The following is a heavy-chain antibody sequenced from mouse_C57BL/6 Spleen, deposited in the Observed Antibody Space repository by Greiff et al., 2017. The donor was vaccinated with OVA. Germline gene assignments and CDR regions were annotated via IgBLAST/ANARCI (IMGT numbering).Heavy chain of an antibody. D-gene: IGHD1-1*01. CDR3: ARTYYYGSSLYFDY. Sequence: SGPVLVKPGASVKMSCKASGYPFTAYYMNWVKQSLGKSLEGIGFINPYNGGTSYHQKFKGKATWTVDKSSSTAYMELNSLTSEDSAVYYCARTYYYGSSLYFDYGGQGTTLTVSS. J-gene: IGHJ2*01. CDR1: GYPFTAYY. CDR2: INPYNGGT. V-gene: IGHV1-19*01.